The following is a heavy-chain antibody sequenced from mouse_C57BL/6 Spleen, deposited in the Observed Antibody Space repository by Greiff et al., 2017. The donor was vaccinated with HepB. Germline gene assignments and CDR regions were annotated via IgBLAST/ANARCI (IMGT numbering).Heavy chain of an antibody. Sequence: QVHVKQSGAELARPGASVKLSCKASGYTFTSYGISWVKQRTGQGLEWIGEIYPRSGNTYYNEKFKGKATLTADKSSSTAYMELRSLTSEDSAVYFCARGIYYYGSSYKNYAMDYWGQGTSVTVSS. J-gene: IGHJ4*01. CDR1: GYTFTSYG. CDR3: ARGIYYYGSSYKNYAMDY. V-gene: IGHV1-81*01. CDR2: IYPRSGNT. D-gene: IGHD1-1*01.